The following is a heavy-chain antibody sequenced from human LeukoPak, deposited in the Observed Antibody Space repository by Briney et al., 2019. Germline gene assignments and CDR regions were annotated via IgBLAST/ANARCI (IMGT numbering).Heavy chain of an antibody. CDR3: ARVGYYYDSSGYYYGDYYGMDV. Sequence: GASVKVSCKASGYTFTSYGISWVRQAPGQGLEWMGWISAYNGNTNYAQKLQGRVTMTIDTSTSTAYMELRSLRSDDTAVYYCARVGYYYDSSGYYYGDYYGMDVWGQGTTVTVSS. V-gene: IGHV1-18*01. J-gene: IGHJ6*02. CDR1: GYTFTSYG. D-gene: IGHD3-22*01. CDR2: ISAYNGNT.